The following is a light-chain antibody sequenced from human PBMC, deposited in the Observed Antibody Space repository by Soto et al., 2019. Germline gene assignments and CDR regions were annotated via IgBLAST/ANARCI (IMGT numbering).Light chain of an antibody. CDR3: CSYGDFRTSWV. CDR1: SSDVGSDYL. Sequence: QSALTQPASVSGSPGQSITISCTGTSSDVGSDYLVSWYQQHPGTAPKLIIYEGTKRPSGVSDRFSGSRSGNTASLTISGLQTEDEGDYFCCSYGDFRTSWVFGGGTKVPVL. J-gene: IGLJ3*02. CDR2: EGT. V-gene: IGLV2-23*01.